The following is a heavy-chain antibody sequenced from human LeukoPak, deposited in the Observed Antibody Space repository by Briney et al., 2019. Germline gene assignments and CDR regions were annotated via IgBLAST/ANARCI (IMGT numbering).Heavy chain of an antibody. CDR1: GGSISSYY. CDR3: AREVRYSYGPYSYYYYMDV. CDR2: IYYSGST. Sequence: PSETLSLTCTVSGGSISSYYWSWIRQPPGKGLEWIGYIYYSGSTNYNPSLKSRVTISVDTSKNQFSLKLSSVTAADTAVYYCAREVRYSYGPYSYYYYMDVWGKGTTVTVSS. V-gene: IGHV4-59*01. D-gene: IGHD5-18*01. J-gene: IGHJ6*03.